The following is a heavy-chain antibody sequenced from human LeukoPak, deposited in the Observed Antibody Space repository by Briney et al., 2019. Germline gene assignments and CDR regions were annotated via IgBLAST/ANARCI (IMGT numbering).Heavy chain of an antibody. Sequence: ALVKVSCKASGYTFTSYAMNWVRQAPGQGLEWMGWINTNTGNPTYAQGFTGRFVFSLDTSVSTAYLQISSLKAEDTAVYYCARVIAVAGTGYYYGMDVWGQGTTVTVSS. CDR2: INTNTGNP. J-gene: IGHJ6*02. D-gene: IGHD6-19*01. V-gene: IGHV7-4-1*02. CDR3: ARVIAVAGTGYYYGMDV. CDR1: GYTFTSYA.